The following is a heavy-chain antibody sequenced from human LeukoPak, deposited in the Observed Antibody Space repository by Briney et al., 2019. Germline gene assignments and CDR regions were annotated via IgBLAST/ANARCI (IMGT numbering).Heavy chain of an antibody. CDR1: GGSFSGYY. CDR3: ARVSFFGDPDYYYYMDV. Sequence: PSETLSLTCAVYGGSFSGYYWSFICQPPGKGLEWIGEINHSGSTNYNPSLKSRVTILLDTSKNQFSLKVNSVTAADTAVYHCARVSFFGDPDYYYYMDVWGKGTTVTVSS. V-gene: IGHV4-34*01. CDR2: INHSGST. D-gene: IGHD2-21*02. J-gene: IGHJ6*03.